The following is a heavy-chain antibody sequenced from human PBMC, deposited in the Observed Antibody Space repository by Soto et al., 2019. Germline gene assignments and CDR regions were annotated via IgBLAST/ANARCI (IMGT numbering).Heavy chain of an antibody. J-gene: IGHJ6*03. CDR2: ISGSGGST. CDR3: AKTENFNCSSTSCPTAYYYYYYMDV. V-gene: IGHV3-23*01. Sequence: PGGSLRLSCAASGFTFSSYAMSWVRQAPGKGLEWVSAISGSGGSTYYADSVKGRFTISRDNSKNTLYLQMNSLRAEDTAVYYCAKTENFNCSSTSCPTAYYYYYYMDVWGKGTTVTVSS. CDR1: GFTFSSYA. D-gene: IGHD2-2*01.